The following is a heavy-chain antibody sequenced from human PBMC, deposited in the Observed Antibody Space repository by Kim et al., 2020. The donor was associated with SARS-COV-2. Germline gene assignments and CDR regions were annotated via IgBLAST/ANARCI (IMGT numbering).Heavy chain of an antibody. CDR1: GFTFSSYW. D-gene: IGHD3-22*01. CDR2: IKGDGSDT. Sequence: GGSLRLSCEASGFTFSSYWMNWVRQGPGKGLVWVSRIKGDGSDTHYADFVKGRFTISRDNAKNTLHLQLNSLGVEDTATYYCARGGFQQGFDLWGQGTQVTLSS. V-gene: IGHV3-74*01. J-gene: IGHJ5*02. CDR3: ARGGFQQGFDL.